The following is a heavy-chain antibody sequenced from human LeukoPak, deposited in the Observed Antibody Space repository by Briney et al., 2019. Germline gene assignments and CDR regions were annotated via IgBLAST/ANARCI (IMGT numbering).Heavy chain of an antibody. D-gene: IGHD1-1*01. J-gene: IGHJ4*02. CDR3: ARDYKGLSEY. Sequence: GGSLRLSRAASGFTFSSYSMNWVRQAPGKGLEWVSSISSDSNYIYYADSVKGRFTISRDNAKDSLDLHMNTLRAEDTAVYYCARDYKGLSEYWGQGTLVTVSS. V-gene: IGHV3-21*01. CDR1: GFTFSSYS. CDR2: ISSDSNYI.